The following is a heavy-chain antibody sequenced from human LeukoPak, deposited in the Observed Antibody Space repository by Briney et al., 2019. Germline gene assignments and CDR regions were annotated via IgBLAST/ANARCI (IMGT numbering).Heavy chain of an antibody. V-gene: IGHV1-8*01. J-gene: IGHJ4*02. CDR2: MYPNSGNT. D-gene: IGHD3-3*01. Sequence: GASVKVSCKASGYTFTSYDINWVRQATGQGLEWMGWMYPNSGNTGYAQKFQGRVTMTRNTSISTAYMELSSLRSEDTAVYYCARLRGPRRITIFGVMTASVTGIDYWGQGTLVTVSS. CDR1: GYTFTSYD. CDR3: ARLRGPRRITIFGVMTASVTGIDY.